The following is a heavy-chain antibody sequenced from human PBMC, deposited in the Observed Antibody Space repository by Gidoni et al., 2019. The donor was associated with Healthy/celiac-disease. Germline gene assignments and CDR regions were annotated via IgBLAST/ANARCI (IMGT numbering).Heavy chain of an antibody. CDR1: GFTFSSCG. J-gene: IGHJ4*02. D-gene: IGHD3-10*01. CDR2: ISYDGRNK. Sequence: QVQLVESGRGVLQPGRSLRLACAASGFTFSSCGMHWVRQAPGKGLEWVAVISYDGRNKSYADPVKGRFTIARDNSKNTLYLQMNSLGAEDTAVYYCAKDLEVRGVINPGDYWGQGTLVTVSS. CDR3: AKDLEVRGVINPGDY. V-gene: IGHV3-30*18.